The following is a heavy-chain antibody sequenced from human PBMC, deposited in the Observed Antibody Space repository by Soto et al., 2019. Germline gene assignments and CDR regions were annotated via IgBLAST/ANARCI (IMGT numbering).Heavy chain of an antibody. Sequence: QVQLVQSGAEVKKPGSSVKVSCPASGGSFTNYAISWLRQAPGQGREWMGGIIPPFGTTNYAQRFLGRVTITADGSSSTVYMELSSLRSEDTAVYYCARSLSDYHNKGYYSGWGQVTLVTVSS. V-gene: IGHV1-69*01. CDR1: GGSFTNYA. CDR2: IIPPFGTT. D-gene: IGHD3-22*01. CDR3: ARSLSDYHNKGYYSG. J-gene: IGHJ4*02.